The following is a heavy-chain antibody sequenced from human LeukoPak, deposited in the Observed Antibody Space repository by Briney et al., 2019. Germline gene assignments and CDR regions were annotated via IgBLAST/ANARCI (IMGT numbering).Heavy chain of an antibody. J-gene: IGHJ4*02. V-gene: IGHV1-2*06. D-gene: IGHD1-1*01. CDR1: GYTITDYY. CDR3: ARRVQSTGVFDY. CDR2: VKPNNGDT. Sequence: ASVKVSCXASGYTITDYYMHWVRQAPGQGLEWMGRVKPNNGDTNYAQKFQGRVTMTRDTSINTAYMELSRLESDDTAVYYCARRVQSTGVFDYWGQGTLVTVSS.